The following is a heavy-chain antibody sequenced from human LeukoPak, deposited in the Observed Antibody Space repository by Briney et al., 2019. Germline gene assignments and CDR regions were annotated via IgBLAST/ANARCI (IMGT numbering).Heavy chain of an antibody. J-gene: IGHJ5*02. CDR3: ARAEDGSGSYYSSFDP. CDR1: GGSISSSSYY. Sequence: PSETLSLTCTVSGGSISSSSYYWGWIRQPPGKGLEWIGSIYYSGSTYYNPSLKSRVTISVDTSKNQFSLKLSSVTAADTAVYYCARAEDGSGSYYSSFDPWGQGTLVTVSS. D-gene: IGHD3-10*01. CDR2: IYYSGST. V-gene: IGHV4-39*07.